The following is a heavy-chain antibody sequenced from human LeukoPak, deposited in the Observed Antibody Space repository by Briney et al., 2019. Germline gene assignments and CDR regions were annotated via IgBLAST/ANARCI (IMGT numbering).Heavy chain of an antibody. V-gene: IGHV1-3*01. CDR1: GYTFTSYA. Sequence: GASVKVSCKASGYTFTSYAMHWVRQAPGQRLEWMGWINAGNGNTKYSQKFQGRVTITRDTSASTAYMELSSLRSEDTAVYYCARDLRIEVAVAGTAYYYGMDVWGQGTTVTVSS. CDR3: ARDLRIEVAVAGTAYYYGMDV. J-gene: IGHJ6*02. D-gene: IGHD6-19*01. CDR2: INAGNGNT.